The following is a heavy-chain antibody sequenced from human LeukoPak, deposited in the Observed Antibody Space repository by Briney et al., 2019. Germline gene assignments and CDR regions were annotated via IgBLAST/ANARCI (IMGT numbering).Heavy chain of an antibody. CDR1: GYTFTAYY. Sequence: ASVKVSCKASGYTFTAYYMHWVRQAPGQGLEWMGWINPNGGGTNYAQNFQGRVTMTRDTSISTAYMELSRLRSDDTAVYYCASDYYDSSGFGAFDIWGQGTMVTVSS. V-gene: IGHV1-2*02. CDR3: ASDYYDSSGFGAFDI. CDR2: INPNGGGT. J-gene: IGHJ3*02. D-gene: IGHD3-22*01.